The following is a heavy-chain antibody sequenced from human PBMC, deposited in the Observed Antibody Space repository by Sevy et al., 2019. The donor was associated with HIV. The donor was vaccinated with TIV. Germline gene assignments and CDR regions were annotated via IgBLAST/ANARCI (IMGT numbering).Heavy chain of an antibody. D-gene: IGHD3-3*01. Sequence: GGSLRLSCAASGFTFSSYWMHWVRQAPGKGLVWVSRINSDGSSTSYADSVKGRFTISRDNAKNTLYLQMNSLRAEDTAVYYCAREGGAVSRFLEWSFYGMDVWGQGTTVTVSS. CDR1: GFTFSSYW. CDR3: AREGGAVSRFLEWSFYGMDV. J-gene: IGHJ6*02. CDR2: INSDGSST. V-gene: IGHV3-74*01.